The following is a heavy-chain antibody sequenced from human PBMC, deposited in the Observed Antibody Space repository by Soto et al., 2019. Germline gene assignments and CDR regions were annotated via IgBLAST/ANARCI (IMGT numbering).Heavy chain of an antibody. CDR2: MNPNSGNT. J-gene: IGHJ5*01. V-gene: IGHV1-8*02. CDR1: GYTFNSYD. Sequence: ASVKVSCKASGYTFNSYDIHWVRQAPGHGLEWMGWMNPNSGNTGYAQNFRGRVTMTQNTAIGTAYMELSSLRSDDTATYYCTRAYGAETFDFWGQGTRVTVSS. CDR3: TRAYGAETFDF. D-gene: IGHD3-10*01.